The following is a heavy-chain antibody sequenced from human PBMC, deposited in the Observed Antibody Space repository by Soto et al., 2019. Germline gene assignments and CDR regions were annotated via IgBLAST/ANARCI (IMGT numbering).Heavy chain of an antibody. V-gene: IGHV4-59*01. CDR1: GGSISSYY. CDR2: IYYSGST. CDR3: ARVSGDGSSGYYYFDY. Sequence: SETLSLTCTVSGGSISSYYWSWIRQPPGKGLEWIGYIYYSGSTNYNPSLKSRVTISVDTSKNQFSLKLSSVTAADTAVYYCARVSGDGSSGYYYFDYWGQGTLLTVSS. D-gene: IGHD3-22*01. J-gene: IGHJ4*02.